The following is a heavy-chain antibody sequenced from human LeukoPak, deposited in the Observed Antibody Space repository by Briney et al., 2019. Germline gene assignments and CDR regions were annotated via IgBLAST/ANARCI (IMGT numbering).Heavy chain of an antibody. CDR3: ARLYGDYSVYY. CDR2: TYYSGST. D-gene: IGHD4-17*01. CDR1: GGSISSSSYY. Sequence: SETLSLTCTVSGGSISSSSYYWGWIRQPPGKGLEWIGSTYYSGSTYYNPSLKSRVTISVDTSKNQFSLKLSSVTAADTAVYYCARLYGDYSVYYWGQGTLVTVSS. V-gene: IGHV4-39*01. J-gene: IGHJ4*02.